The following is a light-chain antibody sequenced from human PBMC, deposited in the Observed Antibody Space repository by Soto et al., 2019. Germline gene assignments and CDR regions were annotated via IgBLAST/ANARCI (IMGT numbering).Light chain of an antibody. J-gene: IGKJ1*01. CDR1: QSMDSK. CDR3: QQSKSWRT. CDR2: GAS. V-gene: IGKV3-15*01. Sequence: IVMTQSPATLSVSPGERVTLSCRSSQSMDSKLAWYQQRPGQAPRLLIYGASIRATGIPARLSGSGSGTDVTLNISGRQSEDFGVYYCQQSKSWRTFGQGNNVDI.